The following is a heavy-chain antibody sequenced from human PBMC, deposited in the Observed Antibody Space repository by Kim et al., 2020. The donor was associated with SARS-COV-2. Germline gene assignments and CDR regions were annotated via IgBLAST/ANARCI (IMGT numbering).Heavy chain of an antibody. V-gene: IGHV4-61*09. CDR2: IFNNEDI. CDR3: ARGSLRTAYFDY. D-gene: IGHD4-17*01. J-gene: IGHJ4*02. Sequence: SETLSLTCTVSGGSISSGTNYWSWIRQSAGRGLEWIGHIFNNEDIKYNPSFRSRVIISVDTSKNQFSLKLSSVTAADTAVYYCARGSLRTAYFDYWGQGTLVSVSS. CDR1: GGSISSGTNY.